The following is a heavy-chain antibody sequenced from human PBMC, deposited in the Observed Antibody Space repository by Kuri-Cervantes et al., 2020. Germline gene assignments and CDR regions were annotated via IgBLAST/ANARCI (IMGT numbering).Heavy chain of an antibody. CDR1: GYTFTSYY. CDR2: INPSGGST. Sequence: ASVKVSCKASGYTFTSYYMHWVRQAPGQGLEWMGIINPSGGSTSYAQKFQGRVTITADESTSTAYMELSSLRSEDTAVYYCARGAAMDPNYYYGMDVWGQGTTVTVSS. V-gene: IGHV1-46*01. J-gene: IGHJ6*02. CDR3: ARGAAMDPNYYYGMDV. D-gene: IGHD5-18*01.